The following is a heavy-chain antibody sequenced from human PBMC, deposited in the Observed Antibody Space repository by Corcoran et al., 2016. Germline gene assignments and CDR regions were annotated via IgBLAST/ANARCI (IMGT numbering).Heavy chain of an antibody. CDR2: NNHSGNT. J-gene: IGHJ5*02. D-gene: IGHD6-6*01. CDR1: GGSFSGYH. CDR3: ARRCGSSSSWFDP. V-gene: IGHV4-34*01. Sequence: QVQLQQCGAGQLKPSETLSLTCAVYGGSFSGYHWSWVRKPPGKGLEWIGENNHSGNTDYNPSLKSRVTMSVDTSRNQFSLQLSSVTAADTAVYYCARRCGSSSSWFDPWGQGTLVTVSS.